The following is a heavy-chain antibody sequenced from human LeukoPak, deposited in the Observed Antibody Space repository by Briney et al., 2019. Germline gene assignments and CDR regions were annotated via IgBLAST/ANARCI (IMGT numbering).Heavy chain of an antibody. CDR3: ARPSTATAGISSMRVGFDS. Sequence: GGSLRLSCAASGFSFSSFEMNWVRQAPGKGLEWVSYISSSGSTSYYSDSVKGRFSISRDSAKNGLYLELHRLRLEATAVYFCARPSTATAGISSMRVGFDSWGQGTLVTVST. CDR2: ISSSGSTS. V-gene: IGHV3-48*03. J-gene: IGHJ4*02. D-gene: IGHD6-13*01. CDR1: GFSFSSFE.